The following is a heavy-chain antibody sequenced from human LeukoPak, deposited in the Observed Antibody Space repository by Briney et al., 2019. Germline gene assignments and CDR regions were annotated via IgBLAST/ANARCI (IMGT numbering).Heavy chain of an antibody. CDR1: GDTVSSDIAA. J-gene: IGHJ3*02. Sequence: SQTLSLTCAISGDTVSSDIAAWSWIRQSPSRGLEWLGRTYYRSMWFNNYAVSVKGRLTINPDASKNQLSLQLNSVIPEDTAVYYCARGNYYDSSGYDAFDIWGQGTMVTVSS. D-gene: IGHD3-22*01. V-gene: IGHV6-1*01. CDR2: TYYRSMWFN. CDR3: ARGNYYDSSGYDAFDI.